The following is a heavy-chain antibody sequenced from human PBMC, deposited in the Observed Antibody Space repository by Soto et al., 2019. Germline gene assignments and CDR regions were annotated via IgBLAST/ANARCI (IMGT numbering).Heavy chain of an antibody. CDR3: ARGYCSGGSCYSSFDP. CDR2: INAGNGNT. Sequence: ASVKVYCKASGYTFTSYAMHWVRQAPGQRLEWMGWINAGNGNTKYSQKFQGRVTITRDTSASTAYMELSSLRSEDTAVYYCARGYCSGGSCYSSFDPCGQGTLVTVSS. V-gene: IGHV1-3*01. CDR1: GYTFTSYA. D-gene: IGHD2-15*01. J-gene: IGHJ5*02.